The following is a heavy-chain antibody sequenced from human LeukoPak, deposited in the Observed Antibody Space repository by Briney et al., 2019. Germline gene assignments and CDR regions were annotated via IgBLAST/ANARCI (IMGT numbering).Heavy chain of an antibody. D-gene: IGHD3-9*01. CDR3: GKTDIYFNPIDY. V-gene: IGHV4-4*02. CDR2: IHRDGRT. Sequence: SETLSLTCTVSGGSISSSEWWIWVRQPPGQGLEWIGEIHRDGRTRYNPSLQTRVTMSIDYSKNQISLEVTSVTAADTAIYYCGKTDIYFNPIDYWGPGALVTVSS. CDR1: GGSISSSEW. J-gene: IGHJ4*02.